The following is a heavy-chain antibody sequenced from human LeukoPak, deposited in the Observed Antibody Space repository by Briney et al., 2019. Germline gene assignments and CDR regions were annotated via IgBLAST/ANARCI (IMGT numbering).Heavy chain of an antibody. CDR1: GGSISSSSYY. J-gene: IGHJ4*02. Sequence: SETLSLTCTVSGGSISSSSYYWRWIRQPPGKGLEWIGSIYYSGSTYYNPSLKSRVTISVDTSKNQFSLKLSSVTAADTAVYYCAKDLDYGYYWGQGTLVTVSS. CDR2: IYYSGST. V-gene: IGHV4-39*07. D-gene: IGHD4-17*01. CDR3: AKDLDYGYY.